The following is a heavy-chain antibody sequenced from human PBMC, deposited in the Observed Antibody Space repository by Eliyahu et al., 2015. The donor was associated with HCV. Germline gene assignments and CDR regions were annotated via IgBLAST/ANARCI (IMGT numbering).Heavy chain of an antibody. J-gene: IGHJ4*02. CDR1: GFPFSNYV. D-gene: IGHD4-11*01. Sequence: QVQLVESGGGVVQPGRSLXLSCAASGFPFSNYVFHWVRQTPGKGLEWVAVVSDDGSTKYYADSVKGRFTISRDNSNNSLNLQMSSLRPEDTAVYYCARQWDYSDYFDYWGLGTLVTVSS. CDR3: ARQWDYSDYFDY. CDR2: VSDDGSTK. V-gene: IGHV3-30-3*01.